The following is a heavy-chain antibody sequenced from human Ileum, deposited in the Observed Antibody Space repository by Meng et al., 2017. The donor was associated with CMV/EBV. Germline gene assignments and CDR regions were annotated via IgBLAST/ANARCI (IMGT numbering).Heavy chain of an antibody. V-gene: IGHV3-30*02. J-gene: IGHJ4*02. CDR2: IRYDGTVQ. CDR3: AKVGFGWYSIDY. D-gene: IGHD6-19*01. Sequence: VQLVDSGGGVVQPGGSQRPSCSASGFTFSIYGMKWVRQAPGKGLEWVAFIRYDGTVQNYADSVKGRFTISRDNSWNMLSLEMNSLRPEDTAVYYCAKVGFGWYSIDYWGQGTLVTVSS. CDR1: GFTFSIYG.